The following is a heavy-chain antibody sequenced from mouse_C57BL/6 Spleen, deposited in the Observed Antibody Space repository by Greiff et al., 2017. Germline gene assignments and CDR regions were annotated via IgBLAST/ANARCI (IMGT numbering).Heavy chain of an antibody. D-gene: IGHD1-1*01. CDR3: ARHEDYGSSYVGGYAMDY. CDR1: GFTFSSYG. V-gene: IGHV5-6*02. Sequence: EVMLVESGGDLVKPGGSLKLSCAASGFTFSSYGMSWVRQTPDKRLEWVATISSGGSYTYYPDSVKGRFTISRDNAKNTLYLQMSSLKSEDTAMYYGARHEDYGSSYVGGYAMDYWGQGTSVTVSS. CDR2: ISSGGSYT. J-gene: IGHJ4*01.